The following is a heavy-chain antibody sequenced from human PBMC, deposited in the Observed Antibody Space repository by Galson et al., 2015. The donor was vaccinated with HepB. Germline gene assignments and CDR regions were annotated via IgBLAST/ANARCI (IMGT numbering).Heavy chain of an antibody. D-gene: IGHD6-19*01. J-gene: IGHJ4*02. Sequence: SLRLSCAASGFTFSSYAMHWVRQAPGKGLEWVAVISYDGSNKYYADSVKGRFTISGDNSKNTLYLQMNSLRAEDTAVYYCAREEVAGTRNFDYWGQGTLVTVSS. V-gene: IGHV3-30-3*01. CDR3: AREEVAGTRNFDY. CDR2: ISYDGSNK. CDR1: GFTFSSYA.